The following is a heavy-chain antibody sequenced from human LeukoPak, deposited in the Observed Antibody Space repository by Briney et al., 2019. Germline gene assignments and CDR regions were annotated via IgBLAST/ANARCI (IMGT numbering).Heavy chain of an antibody. CDR3: ARGHYYGSGRYYLTWFDP. Sequence: PSETLSLTCAVYGGSFSGYYWSWIRQPPGKGLEWIGEINHSGSTNYNPSLKSRVTISVDTSKNQFSLKLSSVTAADTAVYYCARGHYYGSGRYYLTWFDPWGQGTLVTVSS. D-gene: IGHD3-10*01. CDR1: GGSFSGYY. J-gene: IGHJ5*02. V-gene: IGHV4-34*01. CDR2: INHSGST.